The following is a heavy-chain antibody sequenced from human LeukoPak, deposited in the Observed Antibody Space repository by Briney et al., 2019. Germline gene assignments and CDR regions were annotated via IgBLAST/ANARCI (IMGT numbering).Heavy chain of an antibody. CDR2: IYPGDSDT. J-gene: IGHJ4*02. CDR1: GYSFTRYW. CDR3: ARRRDLYSGGYYPFDY. V-gene: IGHV5-51*01. D-gene: IGHD1-26*01. Sequence: GESLKISCKGSGYSFTRYWIGWVRQMPGKGLEWMGIIYPGDSDTRYSPSFQGQVTISADKSISTAYLQWSSLKASDTAMYYCARRRDLYSGGYYPFDYWGQGTLVTVSS.